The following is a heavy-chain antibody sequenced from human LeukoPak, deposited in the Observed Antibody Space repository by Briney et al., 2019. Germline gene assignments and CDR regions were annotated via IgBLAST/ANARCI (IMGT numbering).Heavy chain of an antibody. CDR2: IWPDDSDV. CDR3: ARKGRDISRVFWFDS. J-gene: IGHJ5*01. D-gene: IGHD5-24*01. Sequence: GESLKISCQGSGSTYTNYWIAWVRQMPGKGLEWMGIIWPDDSDVRYSPSFQGQVTISADKSTDTAYLQWSSLKASDTAMYYCARKGRDISRVFWFDSWGQGTLVIVSS. CDR1: GSTYTNYW. V-gene: IGHV5-51*01.